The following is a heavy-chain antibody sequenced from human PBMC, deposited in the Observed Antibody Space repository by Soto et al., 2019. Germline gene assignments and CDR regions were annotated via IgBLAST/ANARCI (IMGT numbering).Heavy chain of an antibody. D-gene: IGHD2-15*01. CDR3: ARDHRGGTDAFDI. CDR1: GYTFTSFG. CDR2: ISAYNGNT. Sequence: QVQLVQSGAEVKKPGASVKVSCKASGYTFTSFGISWVRQAPGQGLEWMGWISAYNGNTNYAENLQGRGTMTTDTSTSTAYMELRSLRSDDTAVYYCARDHRGGTDAFDIWCQGTMVTVSS. V-gene: IGHV1-18*01. J-gene: IGHJ3*02.